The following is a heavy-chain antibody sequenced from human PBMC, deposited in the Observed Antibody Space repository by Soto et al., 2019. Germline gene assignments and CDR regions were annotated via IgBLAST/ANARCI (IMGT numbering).Heavy chain of an antibody. J-gene: IGHJ4*02. CDR2: INRDGTTS. V-gene: IGHV3-74*03. CDR1: GFTFSNYW. Sequence: EMQLVESGGGLVQPGGSLRLSCAASGFTFSNYWMHWVRHAPGKGLVWISRINRDGTTSEYADSVKGRFTISRDNAKNVVYLQMNSLRAEDTAIYYCVRLLDVDYWGQGTLVTVSS. D-gene: IGHD2-15*01. CDR3: VRLLDVDY.